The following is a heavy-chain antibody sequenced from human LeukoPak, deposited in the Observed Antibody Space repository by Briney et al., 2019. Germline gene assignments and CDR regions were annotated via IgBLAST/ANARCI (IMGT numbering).Heavy chain of an antibody. Sequence: GRSLRLSCAASGFTFSSYGMHWVRQAPGKGLEWVAVISHDGSNKYYADSVKGRFTISRDNSKNTLYLQMNSLRAEDTAVYYCAKDMGNYDTVLYYYDGMDVWGQGTTVTVSS. J-gene: IGHJ6*02. D-gene: IGHD3-9*01. CDR2: ISHDGSNK. V-gene: IGHV3-30*18. CDR1: GFTFSSYG. CDR3: AKDMGNYDTVLYYYDGMDV.